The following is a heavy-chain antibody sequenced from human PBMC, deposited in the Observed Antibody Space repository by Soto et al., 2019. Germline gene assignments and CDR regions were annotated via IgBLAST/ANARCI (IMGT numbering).Heavy chain of an antibody. CDR3: ARGGYYYFTP. V-gene: IGHV4-34*01. J-gene: IGHJ5*02. D-gene: IGHD3-22*01. Sequence: SETLSLTCAFSGCSISSDGYYWSWIRQPPGKGLEWIGEINHSGSTNYNPSLKSRVTISVDTSKNQFSLKLSSVTAADTAVYYCARGGYYYFTPWGQGTLVTVSS. CDR1: GCSISSDGYY. CDR2: INHSGST.